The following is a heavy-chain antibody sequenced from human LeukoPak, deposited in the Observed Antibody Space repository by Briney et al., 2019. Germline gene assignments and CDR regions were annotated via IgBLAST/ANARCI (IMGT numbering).Heavy chain of an antibody. V-gene: IGHV3-7*05. J-gene: IGHJ4*02. CDR3: ARVRLGALDF. CDR2: IKQDGSEK. CDR1: GFTFTSYW. D-gene: IGHD6-19*01. Sequence: PGGSLRLSCAASGFTFTSYWMTWVRQAPGKGLEWVANIKQDGSEKYYVDSVKGRFIISRDNAKNSLYLQMNSLRVEDTAVYYCARVRLGALDFWGQGTLVTVSS.